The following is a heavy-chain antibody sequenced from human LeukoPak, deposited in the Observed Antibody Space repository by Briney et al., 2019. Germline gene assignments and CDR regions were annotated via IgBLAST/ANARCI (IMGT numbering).Heavy chain of an antibody. Sequence: SETLSLTCTVSGGSISSHYWSWNRQPPGKGLEWIGYIYYSGSTNYNPSLKSRVTISVDTSKNQFSLKLSSVTAADTAVYYCARESDNSSSSQSYYYMDVWGKGTTVTVSS. J-gene: IGHJ6*03. V-gene: IGHV4-59*11. D-gene: IGHD6-6*01. CDR1: GGSISSHY. CDR3: ARESDNSSSSQSYYYMDV. CDR2: IYYSGST.